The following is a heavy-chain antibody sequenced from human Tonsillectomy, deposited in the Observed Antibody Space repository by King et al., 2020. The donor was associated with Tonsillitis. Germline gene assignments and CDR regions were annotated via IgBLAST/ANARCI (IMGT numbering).Heavy chain of an antibody. CDR3: ARGGGGGLWPLDY. D-gene: IGHD4/OR15-4a*01. Sequence: VQLVESGGGLVQPGGSLRLSCAASGFTFSSYSMNWVRQAPGKGLEWVSYISSSSSTIYYADSVKGRFNISRDNAKNSLYLQMNSLRAEDTAVYYCARGGGGGLWPLDYWGQGTLVTVSS. CDR1: GFTFSSYS. CDR2: ISSSSSTI. V-gene: IGHV3-48*04. J-gene: IGHJ4*02.